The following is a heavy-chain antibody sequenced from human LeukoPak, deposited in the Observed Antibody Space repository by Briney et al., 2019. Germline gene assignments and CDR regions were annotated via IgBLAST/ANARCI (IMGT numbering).Heavy chain of an antibody. CDR3: ARDLRTLGCDY. CDR1: GFTFSDYS. CDR2: ISSSSLYI. V-gene: IGHV3-21*01. D-gene: IGHD1-1*01. Sequence: GGSLRLSCAASGFTFSDYSISWVRQAAGKGLEWVASISSSSLYIYYADPVKGRFTISRDNAKNSLYLQMNNLRAEDTAVYYCARDLRTLGCDYWGQGTLVTVSS. J-gene: IGHJ4*02.